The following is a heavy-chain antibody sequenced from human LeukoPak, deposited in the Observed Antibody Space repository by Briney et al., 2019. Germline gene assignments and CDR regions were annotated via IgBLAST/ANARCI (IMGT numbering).Heavy chain of an antibody. CDR3: ARGCYGDYVCLDY. CDR1: GFTFSNYW. D-gene: IGHD4-17*01. CDR2: INSDGSST. V-gene: IGHV3-74*01. J-gene: IGHJ4*02. Sequence: GGSLRLSCAASGFTFSNYWMHWVRQAPGKGLVWVSRINSDGSSTNYADSVKGRFTFSRGNAKNTLYLQMNSLRAEDTAVYYCARGCYGDYVCLDYWGQGTLVTVSS.